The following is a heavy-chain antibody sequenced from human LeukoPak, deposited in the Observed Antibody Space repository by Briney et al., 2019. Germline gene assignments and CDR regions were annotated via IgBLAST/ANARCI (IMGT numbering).Heavy chain of an antibody. CDR1: GFTFSSYA. V-gene: IGHV3-64*01. CDR2: MSRNGGST. D-gene: IGHD6-19*01. CDR3: ARVGWQGYYYYGMDV. J-gene: IGHJ6*02. Sequence: GGSLRLSCAASGFTFSSYAMHWVRQAPGKGLEYVSAMSRNGGSTYYANSVKGRFTISRDNSKNTLYLQMGSLRAEDMAVYYCARVGWQGYYYYGMDVWGQGTTVTVFS.